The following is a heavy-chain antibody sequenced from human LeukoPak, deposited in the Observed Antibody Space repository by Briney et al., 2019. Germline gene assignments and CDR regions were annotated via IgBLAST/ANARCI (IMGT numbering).Heavy chain of an antibody. CDR1: GFTFSRYW. CDR2: IKTDGTYT. V-gene: IGHV3-74*01. Sequence: GGSLRLSCAASGFTFSRYWMHWVRQAPGEGLVWVSRIKTDGTYTSNADSVKGRFTISRDNAKNTQYLQMNSLRVEDTAVYYCVADLGDYADFWGQGTLVTVSS. CDR3: VADLGDYADF. J-gene: IGHJ4*02.